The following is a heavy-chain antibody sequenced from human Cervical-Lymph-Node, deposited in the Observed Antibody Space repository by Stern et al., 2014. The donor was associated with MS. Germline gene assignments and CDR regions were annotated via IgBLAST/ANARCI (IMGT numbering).Heavy chain of an antibody. CDR2: IKSESDGGTT. J-gene: IGHJ4*02. V-gene: IGHV3-15*01. Sequence: EVQLVESGGGLVKPGGSLRLSCAASGFNFKYGWMSWVRQAPGKGLEWVGRIKSESDGGTTDYAAPVKGRFTISRHESNKTLFLQMSSLRIEDTAVYFCTSGYYTWIRDWGQGILVTVSS. D-gene: IGHD3/OR15-3a*01. CDR3: TSGYYTWIRD. CDR1: GFNFKYGW.